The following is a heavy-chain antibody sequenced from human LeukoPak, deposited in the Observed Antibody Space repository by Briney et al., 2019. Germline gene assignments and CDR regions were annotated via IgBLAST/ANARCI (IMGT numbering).Heavy chain of an antibody. Sequence: GGSLRLSCAASGFTFDDYVMHWVRQAPGKGLEWVSLISGDGSSTYYADSVKGRFTISRDNSKNTLYLQMNDLRADDTAVYYCARLEVRGVIGPWGQGSLVTVSS. V-gene: IGHV3-43*02. CDR1: GFTFDDYV. J-gene: IGHJ5*02. D-gene: IGHD3-10*01. CDR3: ARLEVRGVIGP. CDR2: ISGDGSST.